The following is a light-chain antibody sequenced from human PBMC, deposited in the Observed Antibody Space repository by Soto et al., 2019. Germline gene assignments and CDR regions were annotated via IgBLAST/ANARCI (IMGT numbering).Light chain of an antibody. CDR1: RSVTNNY. CDR3: HQYGSSPTT. J-gene: IGKJ1*01. V-gene: IGKV3-20*01. Sequence: EIVLTQSPGTLSLSPGERATLSCRASRSVTNNYVAWYQRKPGQAPRLLIYGASSRATDIPGSFSGTGSGTDFSLTITRLEPDDFAVYYCHQYGSSPTTFDQGTEVE. CDR2: GAS.